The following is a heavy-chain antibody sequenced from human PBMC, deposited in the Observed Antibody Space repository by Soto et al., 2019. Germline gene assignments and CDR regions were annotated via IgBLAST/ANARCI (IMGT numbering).Heavy chain of an antibody. D-gene: IGHD2-2*01. Sequence: EVQLVESGGGLVQPGGSLRLSCAASGFTFSSYSMNWVRQAPGKGLEWVSYISSSSSTIYYADSVKGRFTISRDNAKNSLYLHMNSLRAEDTGVYYCARGYCSSTSCLNWFDPWGQGTLVTVS. CDR1: GFTFSSYS. V-gene: IGHV3-48*01. CDR2: ISSSSSTI. CDR3: ARGYCSSTSCLNWFDP. J-gene: IGHJ5*02.